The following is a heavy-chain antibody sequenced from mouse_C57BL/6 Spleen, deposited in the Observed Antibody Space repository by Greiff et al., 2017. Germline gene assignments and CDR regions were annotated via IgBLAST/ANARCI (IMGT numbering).Heavy chain of an antibody. J-gene: IGHJ4*01. CDR1: GYTFTSYW. V-gene: IGHV1-59*01. CDR3: ARSPGAGYCAMDY. Sequence: QVQLQQPGAELVRPGTSVKLSCKASGYTFTSYWMHWVKQRPGQGLEWIGVIDPSDSYTNYNQKFKGKATLTVDTSSSAAYMQLSSLTSEDSAVYSCARSPGAGYCAMDYWDQGNSVTVSS. CDR2: IDPSDSYT.